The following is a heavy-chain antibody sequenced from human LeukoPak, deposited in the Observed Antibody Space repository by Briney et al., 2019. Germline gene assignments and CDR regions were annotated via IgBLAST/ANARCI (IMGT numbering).Heavy chain of an antibody. D-gene: IGHD3-22*01. CDR2: IYIGGGT. Sequence: GGSLRLSCAASGFTVNNNYMSWVRQAPGKRLEWVSVIYIGGGTYYAASVKGRFTISRDNAKNSLFLQMNSLRAEDTAVYYCVRGEYDSLFDYWGQGTLVTVSS. V-gene: IGHV3-53*01. CDR1: GFTVNNNY. CDR3: VRGEYDSLFDY. J-gene: IGHJ4*02.